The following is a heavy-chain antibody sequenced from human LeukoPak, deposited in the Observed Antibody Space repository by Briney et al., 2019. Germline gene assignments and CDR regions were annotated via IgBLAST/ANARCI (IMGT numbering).Heavy chain of an antibody. CDR2: ISGSGGST. D-gene: IGHD3-10*01. J-gene: IGHJ6*02. Sequence: GGSLRLSCAASGMIFNNHWMHWVRQAPGKGLVWVSAISGSGGSTYYADSVKGRFTISRDNSKNTLYLQMNSLRAEDTAVYYCAKFSGSGSYRYYGMDVWGQGTTVTVSS. CDR1: GMIFNNHW. V-gene: IGHV3-23*01. CDR3: AKFSGSGSYRYYGMDV.